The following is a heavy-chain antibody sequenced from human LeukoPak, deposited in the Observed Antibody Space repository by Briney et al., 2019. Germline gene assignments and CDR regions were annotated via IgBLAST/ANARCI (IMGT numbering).Heavy chain of an antibody. CDR1: GYSFTSYW. V-gene: IGHV5-51*01. J-gene: IGHJ4*02. CDR2: IYPGDSDT. CDR3: ARQPPGGYSYGGVDY. Sequence: GESLKISCKGSGYSFTSYWIGWVRQMPGKGLEWVGIIYPGDSDTRYSPSFQGQVTISADKSISTAYLQWSSLKASDTAMYYCARQPPGGYSYGGVDYWGQGTLVTVSS. D-gene: IGHD5-18*01.